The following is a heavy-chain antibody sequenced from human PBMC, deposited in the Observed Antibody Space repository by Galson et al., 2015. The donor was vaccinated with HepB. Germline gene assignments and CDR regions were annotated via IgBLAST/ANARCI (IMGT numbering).Heavy chain of an antibody. V-gene: IGHV1-69*04. Sequence: SVKVSCKASGGTFSSYTISWVRQAPGQGLEWMGRIIPILGIANYAQKFQGRVTITADKSTSTAYMELSSLRSEDTAVYYCARDPAVGANHYYYGMDVWGQGTTVTVSS. CDR1: GGTFSSYT. D-gene: IGHD1-26*01. CDR2: IIPILGIA. J-gene: IGHJ6*02. CDR3: ARDPAVGANHYYYGMDV.